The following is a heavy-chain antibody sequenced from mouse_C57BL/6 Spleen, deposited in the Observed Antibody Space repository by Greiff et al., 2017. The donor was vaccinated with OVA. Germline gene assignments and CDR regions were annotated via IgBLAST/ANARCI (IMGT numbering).Heavy chain of an antibody. J-gene: IGHJ2*01. V-gene: IGHV5-15*01. CDR1: GFTFSDYG. CDR2: ISNLAYSI. CDR3: ARRYGSSGFDY. D-gene: IGHD1-1*01. Sequence: EVHLVESGGGLVQPGGSLKLSCAASGFTFSDYGMAWVRQAPRKGPEWVAFISNLAYSIYYADTVTGRFTISRENAKNTLYLEMSSLRSEDTAMYYCARRYGSSGFDYWGQGTTLTVSS.